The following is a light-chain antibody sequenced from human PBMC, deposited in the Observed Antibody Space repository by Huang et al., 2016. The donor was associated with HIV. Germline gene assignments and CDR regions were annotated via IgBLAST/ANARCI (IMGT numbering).Light chain of an antibody. J-gene: IGKJ4*01. CDR3: QECDTWPRLA. CDR1: QSIGRY. V-gene: IGKV3-11*01. Sequence: IVLTQSPATLSLSPGERATLSCRASQSIGRYLAWYQQKSGQPPRLLIYDVSKRATDIPTRFNGTGCVTDFPLTINNLEAEDAAVYYCQECDTWPRLALGGGTKVEIK. CDR2: DVS.